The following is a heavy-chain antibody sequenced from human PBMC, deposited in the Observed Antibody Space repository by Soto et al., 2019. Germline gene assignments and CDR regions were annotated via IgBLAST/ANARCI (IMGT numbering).Heavy chain of an antibody. V-gene: IGHV3-30*03. D-gene: IGHD6-19*01. CDR2: ISYDGSNK. CDR3: VRDRVKKQWLVAYYFDY. J-gene: IGHJ4*02. Sequence: GGSLRLSCAASGFTFSSYGMHWVRQAPGKGLKWVTVISYDGSNKYYADSVKGRFTISRDNSKNTLYLQMNSLRAEDTAVYFCVRDRVKKQWLVAYYFDYWGQGTLVTVSS. CDR1: GFTFSSYG.